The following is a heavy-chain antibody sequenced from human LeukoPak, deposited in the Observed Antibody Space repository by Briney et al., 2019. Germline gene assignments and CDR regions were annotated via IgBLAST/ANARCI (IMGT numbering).Heavy chain of an antibody. V-gene: IGHV3-30*01. CDR3: ARDAKARRGYFQH. CDR1: GFTFSSYA. CDR2: ISYDGSNK. J-gene: IGHJ1*01. Sequence: GGSLRLSCAASGFTFSSYAMHWVRQAPGKGLEWVAVISYDGSNKYYADSVKGRFTISRDNSKNTLYLQMNSLRAEDTAVYYCARDAKARRGYFQHWGQGTLVTVSS. D-gene: IGHD6-6*01.